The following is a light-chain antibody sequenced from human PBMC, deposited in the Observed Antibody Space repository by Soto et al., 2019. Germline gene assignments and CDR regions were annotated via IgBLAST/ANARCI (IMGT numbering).Light chain of an antibody. J-gene: IGKJ1*01. V-gene: IGKV3-20*01. CDR2: GAS. CDR3: HQYGSSAWT. CDR1: QSVSTF. Sequence: EIVSTQSPATMSLSPGERAILSCRASQSVSTFLAWFQQKPGQPPRLLIYGASSRATGIPDRFSGSWSGTDFTLTISRLEPEDVAVYYCHQYGSSAWTLGQGTKVDIK.